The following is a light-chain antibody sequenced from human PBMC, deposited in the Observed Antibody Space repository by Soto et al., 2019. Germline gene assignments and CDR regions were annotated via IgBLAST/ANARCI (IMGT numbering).Light chain of an antibody. Sequence: EIVLTQSPGTLSLSPGERATLSCRASQSVSSSYLAWYQQKPGQAPRLLIYGASSRATGIPDRFSGSGSGTDFTLTISRLEPEDFAVYYCQQYGSSTQFTFGGGTKVEIK. CDR2: GAS. CDR1: QSVSSSY. V-gene: IGKV3-20*01. CDR3: QQYGSSTQFT. J-gene: IGKJ4*01.